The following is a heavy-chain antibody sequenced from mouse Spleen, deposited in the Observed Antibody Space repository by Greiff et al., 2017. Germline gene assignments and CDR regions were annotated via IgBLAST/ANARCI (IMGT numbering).Heavy chain of an antibody. CDR1: GFTFSNYW. D-gene: IGHD1-2*01. J-gene: IGHJ3*01. Sequence: EVKVEESGGGLVQPGGSMKLSCVASGFTFSNYWMNWVRQSPEKGLEWVAEIRLKSNNYATHYAESVKGRFTISRDDSKSSVYLQMNNLRAEDTGIYYCTSITTATGAYWGQGTLVTVSA. CDR2: IRLKSNNYAT. V-gene: IGHV6-6*02. CDR3: TSITTATGAY.